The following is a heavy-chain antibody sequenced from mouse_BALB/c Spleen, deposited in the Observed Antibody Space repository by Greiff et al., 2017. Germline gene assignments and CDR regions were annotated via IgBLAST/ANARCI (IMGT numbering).Heavy chain of an antibody. V-gene: IGHV5-4*02. D-gene: IGHD1-1*01. CDR1: GFTFSDYY. Sequence: DVKLVESGGGLVKPGGSLKLSCAASGFTFSDYYMYWVRQTPEKRLEWVATISDGGSYTYYPDSVKGRFTISRDNAKNNLYLQMSSLKSEDTAMYYCARDRGGGLLHFAYWGQGTLVTVSA. J-gene: IGHJ3*01. CDR3: ARDRGGGLLHFAY. CDR2: ISDGGSYT.